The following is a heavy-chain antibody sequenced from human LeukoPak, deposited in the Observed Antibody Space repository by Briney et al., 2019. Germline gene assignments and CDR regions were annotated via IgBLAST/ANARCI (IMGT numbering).Heavy chain of an antibody. J-gene: IGHJ4*02. CDR3: TTDAGYSSRWYNY. CDR1: GFTVSSNY. D-gene: IGHD6-13*01. V-gene: IGHV3-15*01. CDR2: IKSKTDGGTT. Sequence: GGSLRLSCAASGFTVSSNYMSWVRQAPGKGLEWVGRIKSKTDGGTTDYAAPVKGRFTISRDDSKNTLYLQMNSLKTEDTAVYYCTTDAGYSSRWYNYWGQGTLVTVSS.